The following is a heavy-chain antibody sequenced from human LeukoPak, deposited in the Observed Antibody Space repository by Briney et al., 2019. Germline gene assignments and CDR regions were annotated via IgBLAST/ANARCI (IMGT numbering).Heavy chain of an antibody. Sequence: ASVKVSCKASGYTFTSYYMHWVRQAPGQGLELRGIINPSGGSTSYAQKFQGRVTMTRDTSTSTVYMELSSLRSEDTAVYYCAREKVGVYYYDSSGFDYWGQGTLVTVSS. CDR2: INPSGGST. J-gene: IGHJ4*02. D-gene: IGHD3-22*01. CDR1: GYTFTSYY. CDR3: AREKVGVYYYDSSGFDY. V-gene: IGHV1-46*01.